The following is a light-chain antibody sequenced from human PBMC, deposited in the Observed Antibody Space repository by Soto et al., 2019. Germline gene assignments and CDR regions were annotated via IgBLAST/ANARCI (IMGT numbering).Light chain of an antibody. CDR3: QQYGSSGT. Sequence: EIVLTQSPGTLSLSPGERATLSCRASQSVSSSYLAWYQQKPGQDPRLLIYGESSRATGIPDRFSGSGSGTDFTLTISRLEPEDFAVYYCQQYGSSGTFGGGTKVDIK. V-gene: IGKV3-20*01. J-gene: IGKJ4*02. CDR2: GES. CDR1: QSVSSSY.